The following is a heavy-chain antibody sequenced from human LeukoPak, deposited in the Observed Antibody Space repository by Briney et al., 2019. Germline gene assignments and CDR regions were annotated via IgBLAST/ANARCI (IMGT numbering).Heavy chain of an antibody. D-gene: IGHD2-15*01. CDR2: IRSKANSYAT. J-gene: IGHJ6*03. CDR3: TRAVYCSGGSCYSPYYYMDV. Sequence: GGSLRLSCAASGFTFSGSAMHWVRQASGKGLEWVGRIRSKANSYATAYAASVKGRFTISRDDSKNTAYLQMNSLKTEDTAVYYCTRAVYCSGGSCYSPYYYMDVWGKGTTVTVSS. CDR1: GFTFSGSA. V-gene: IGHV3-73*01.